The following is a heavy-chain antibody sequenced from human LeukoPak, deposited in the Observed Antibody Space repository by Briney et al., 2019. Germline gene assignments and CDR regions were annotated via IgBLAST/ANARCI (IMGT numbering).Heavy chain of an antibody. Sequence: SETLSLTCTVSGGSISSSSYYWGWIRQPPGKGLEWIGSIYYSGSTYYNPSLKSRVTISVDTSKNQSSLKLSSVTAADTAVYYCARHPKWDYTTDWFDPWGQGTLVTVSS. CDR1: GGSISSSSYY. CDR2: IYYSGST. J-gene: IGHJ5*02. D-gene: IGHD1-7*01. CDR3: ARHPKWDYTTDWFDP. V-gene: IGHV4-39*01.